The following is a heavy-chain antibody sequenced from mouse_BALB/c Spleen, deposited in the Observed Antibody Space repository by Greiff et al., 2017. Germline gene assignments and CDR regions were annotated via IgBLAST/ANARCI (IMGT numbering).Heavy chain of an antibody. Sequence: VQLQQSGAELVRPGVSVKISCKGSGYTFTDYAMHWVKQSHAKSLEWIGVISTYYGDASYNQKFKGKATMTVDKSSSTAYMELARLTSEDSAIYYCARRGGYDRRYAMDYWGQGTSVTVSS. CDR2: ISTYYGDA. J-gene: IGHJ4*01. V-gene: IGHV1S137*01. CDR1: GYTFTDYA. D-gene: IGHD2-2*01. CDR3: ARRGGYDRRYAMDY.